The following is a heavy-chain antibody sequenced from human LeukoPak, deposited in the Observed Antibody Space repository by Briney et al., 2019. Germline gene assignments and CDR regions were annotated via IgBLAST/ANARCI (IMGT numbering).Heavy chain of an antibody. Sequence: SETLSLTCTVSGGSISSYYWNWIRQPAGKGLEWIGHIYTSGSTNYNPSLKSRVTMSVDTSKNQFSLKLSPVTAADTAVYYCARRGRDDYYYYYMDVWGKGTTVTVSS. CDR3: ARRGRDDYYYYYMDV. CDR1: GGSISSYY. CDR2: IYTSGST. J-gene: IGHJ6*03. V-gene: IGHV4-4*07. D-gene: IGHD5-24*01.